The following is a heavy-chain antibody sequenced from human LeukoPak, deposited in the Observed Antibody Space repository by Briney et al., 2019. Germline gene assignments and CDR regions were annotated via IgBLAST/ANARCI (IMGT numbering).Heavy chain of an antibody. CDR2: AYYRSKWYI. CDR1: GDSVSSNNAA. Sequence: SQTLSLTFAISGDSVSSNNAAWNWVRQSPSRGRGWLGRAYYRSKWYIDYAVSVKSRMTMNPDTSKNQFSLQLKSVTPEDTAVYYCARGVTTVPQYDYWGQGALVTVSS. J-gene: IGHJ4*02. V-gene: IGHV6-1*01. D-gene: IGHD4-17*01. CDR3: ARGVTTVPQYDY.